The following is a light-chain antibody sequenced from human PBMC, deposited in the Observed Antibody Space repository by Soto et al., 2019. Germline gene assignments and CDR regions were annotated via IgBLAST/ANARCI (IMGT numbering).Light chain of an antibody. Sequence: DIQMTQSPSSLSASVGDRVTITCRASQDISNHLAWFQQKAGKAPKSLISDASTLESGVPSRFSGSGSGTDFTLTISNLQPEDFATYYCQQCHNYPRTLGQGTELEIK. CDR2: DAS. CDR3: QQCHNYPRT. J-gene: IGKJ2*01. CDR1: QDISNH. V-gene: IGKV1-16*01.